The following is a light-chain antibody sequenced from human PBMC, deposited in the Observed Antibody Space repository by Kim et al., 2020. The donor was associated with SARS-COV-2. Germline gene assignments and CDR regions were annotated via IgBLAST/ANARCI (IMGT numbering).Light chain of an antibody. J-gene: IGLJ3*02. V-gene: IGLV3-19*01. CDR1: SLRTCY. Sequence: SSELTQDPAVSVALGQTVRITCQGDSLRTCYASWYQQKPRQAPLLVMYNNDNRPSGIPDRFSGSSSGNTASLTITGAQAEDEADYYYCNCRGSSGNLWVFGGGTQLTVL. CDR3: NCRGSSGNLWV. CDR2: NND.